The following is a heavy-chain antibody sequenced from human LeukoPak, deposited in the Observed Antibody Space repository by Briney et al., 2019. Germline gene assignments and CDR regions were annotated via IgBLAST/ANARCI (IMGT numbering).Heavy chain of an antibody. D-gene: IGHD3-3*01. V-gene: IGHV3-66*01. J-gene: IGHJ4*02. CDR1: GFTVSSNY. CDR3: ARGGGDDFWSVPPFDY. CDR2: IYSGGST. Sequence: GGSLRLSCAASGFTVSSNYMSWVRQAPGKGLEWVSVIYSGGSTYYADSVKGRFTISRDNSKNTLYLQMNSLRAEDTAVYYCARGGGDDFWSVPPFDYWGQGTLVTVSS.